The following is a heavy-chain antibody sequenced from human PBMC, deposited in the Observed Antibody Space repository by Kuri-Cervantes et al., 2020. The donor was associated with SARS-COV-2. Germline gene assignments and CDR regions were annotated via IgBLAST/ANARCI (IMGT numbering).Heavy chain of an antibody. Sequence: ASVKVSCKASGYTYTGCYMHWVRQAPGQGLEWMGRINPNSGGTNYAQNFQGWVTMTRDTSISTVYMELSRLRSDDTAVYYCARSTPLRRLVVISQGGAFAIWPQRTMVTVSS. CDR2: INPNSGGT. J-gene: IGHJ3*02. CDR1: GYTYTGCY. CDR3: ARSTPLRRLVVISQGGAFAI. D-gene: IGHD3-22*01. V-gene: IGHV1-2*04.